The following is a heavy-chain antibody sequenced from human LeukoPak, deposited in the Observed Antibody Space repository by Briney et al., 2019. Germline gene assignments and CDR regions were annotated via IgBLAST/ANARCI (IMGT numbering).Heavy chain of an antibody. CDR3: ARQAGPFARVFDY. Sequence: GAPLKISCKASGSNFATYWIGWVRQMPGKGLEWMGNIYPDDSDTRYNSSFEGQVTISVDKSIATAYLQWSSLKASGTAIYFCARQAGPFARVFDYWGQGTLVTVSS. J-gene: IGHJ4*02. V-gene: IGHV5-51*01. CDR1: GSNFATYW. CDR2: IYPDDSDT. D-gene: IGHD2/OR15-2a*01.